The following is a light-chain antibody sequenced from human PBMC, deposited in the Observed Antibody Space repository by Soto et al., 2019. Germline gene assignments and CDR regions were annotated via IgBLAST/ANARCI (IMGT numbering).Light chain of an antibody. CDR1: QSVSKS. CDR2: DAS. J-gene: IGKJ1*01. CDR3: YQYDSSPWT. Sequence: VVTHSAANGSVSPRDIVTLACRSSQSVSKSLAWYQQNPGQSPRLVIYDASSRATGIPDRFSVSGSGTDFTLTISRLEPEDFAVYFCYQYDSSPWTFGQGPNVDIK. V-gene: IGKV3-20*01.